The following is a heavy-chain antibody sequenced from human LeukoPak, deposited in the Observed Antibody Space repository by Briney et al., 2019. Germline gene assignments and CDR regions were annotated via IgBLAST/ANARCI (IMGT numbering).Heavy chain of an antibody. CDR3: ARSYGDYGSHAYFVY. V-gene: IGHV3-21*01. CDR2: ISSSSSYI. CDR1: GFTFSSYS. J-gene: IGHJ4*02. Sequence: PGGSLRLSCAASGFTFSSYSMNWVRQAPGKELEWVSSISSSSSYIYYADSVKGRFPISRDNAKNSLYLQMNSLRAEDTAVYYCARSYGDYGSHAYFVYWGQGTLVTVSS. D-gene: IGHD4-17*01.